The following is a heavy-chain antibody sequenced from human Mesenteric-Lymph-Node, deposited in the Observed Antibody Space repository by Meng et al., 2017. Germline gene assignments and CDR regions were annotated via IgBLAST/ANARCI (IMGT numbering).Heavy chain of an antibody. D-gene: IGHD3-10*01. CDR1: GFTFRSYA. CDR2: ISYDGSNK. J-gene: IGHJ6*02. CDR3: ARDPYYYGSGDYDDYYGMDV. V-gene: IGHV3-30*04. Sequence: GESLKISCAASGFTFRSYAMHWVRQAPGKGLEWVAVISYDGSNKYYADSVKGRFTISRDNSKNTLYLQMNSLRAEDTAVYYCARDPYYYGSGDYDDYYGMDVWGQGTTVTVSS.